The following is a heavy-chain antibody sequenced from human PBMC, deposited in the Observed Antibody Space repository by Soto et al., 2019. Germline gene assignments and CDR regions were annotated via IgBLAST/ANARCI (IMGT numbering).Heavy chain of an antibody. J-gene: IGHJ6*02. CDR1: GFTFSSYS. D-gene: IGHD3-3*01. CDR2: ISSSSTYI. V-gene: IGHV3-21*01. Sequence: EVQLVESGGGLVKPGGSLRLSCAASGFTFSSYSMNWVRQAPGKGLEWVSSISSSSTYIYYADSVKGRFTISRDNAKNSLYLQMNSLSAEDTAVYYCARDWGTIFGVVIASYGMDVWGQGTTVTVSS. CDR3: ARDWGTIFGVVIASYGMDV.